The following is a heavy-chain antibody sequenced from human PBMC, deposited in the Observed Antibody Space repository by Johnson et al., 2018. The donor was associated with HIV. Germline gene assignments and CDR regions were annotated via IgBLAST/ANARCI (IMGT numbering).Heavy chain of an antibody. J-gene: IGHJ3*02. CDR1: GFTFSSYW. D-gene: IGHD4-17*01. Sequence: MQLVESGGGLVQPGGSLRLSCAASGFTFSSYWMSWVRQAPGKGLEWVANIKHDGSEKYYVASVKGRFTISSDNSKNTLYLQMNSLRAEDTAVYYCARDGGDDYGDYVGGGALDIWGQGTMVTVSS. V-gene: IGHV3-7*01. CDR2: IKHDGSEK. CDR3: ARDGGDDYGDYVGGGALDI.